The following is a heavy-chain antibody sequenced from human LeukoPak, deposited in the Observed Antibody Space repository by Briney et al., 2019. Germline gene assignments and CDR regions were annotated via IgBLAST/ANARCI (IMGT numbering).Heavy chain of an antibody. CDR2: INHSGST. CDR1: GGSFSGYY. V-gene: IGHV4-34*01. Sequence: SETLSLTCAVYGGSFSGYYWSWIRQPPGKGLEWIGEINHSGSTNYNPSLKSRVTISVDTSKNQFSLKLSSVTAADTAVYYCASSALAFHDYGMDVWGQGTTVIVFS. J-gene: IGHJ6*02. CDR3: ASSALAFHDYGMDV.